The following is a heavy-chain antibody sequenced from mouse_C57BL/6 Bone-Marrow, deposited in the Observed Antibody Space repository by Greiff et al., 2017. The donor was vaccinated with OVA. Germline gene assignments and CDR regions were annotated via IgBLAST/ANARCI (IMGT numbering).Heavy chain of an antibody. J-gene: IGHJ3*01. V-gene: IGHV8-12*01. D-gene: IGHD2-2*01. CDR3: ARVYVYVWFSY. Sequence: QVTLKESGPGILQSSQTLSLTCSFSGFSLSTSGMGVSWIRQPYGKGLEWLAHIYWDDDKRYNPSLKSRLTISKDTSRNQVFLKITSLDTAYTATYYCARVYVYVWFSYWGQGTLVTVSA. CDR2: IYWDDDK. CDR1: GFSLSTSGMG.